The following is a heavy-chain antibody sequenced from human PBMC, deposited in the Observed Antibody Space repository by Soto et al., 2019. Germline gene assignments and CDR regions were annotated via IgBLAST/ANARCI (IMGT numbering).Heavy chain of an antibody. CDR3: ARGQVTMIALDY. V-gene: IGHV4-31*03. J-gene: IGHJ4*02. D-gene: IGHD3-22*01. Sequence: PSETLSLTCTVSGGSISSGGYYWSWIRQHPGKGLEWIGYIYYSGSTYYNPSLKSRVTISVDTSKNQFSLKLSSVTAADTAVYYCARGQVTMIALDYWAREPWSPSPQ. CDR2: IYYSGST. CDR1: GGSISSGGYY.